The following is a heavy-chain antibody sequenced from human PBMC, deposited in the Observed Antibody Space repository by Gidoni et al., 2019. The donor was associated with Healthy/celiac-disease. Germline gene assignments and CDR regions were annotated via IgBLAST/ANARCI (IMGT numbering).Heavy chain of an antibody. Sequence: EVQLVESGGGFVKPGGSLRLSCAASGFTISNAWMSGVRQAPGKGLEWVGRIKSKTDGGTTDDAATVKGRFNISRDDSKNTLYLQMNSLKTEDTAVYDCTTDDASLAPRRATVVINDAFDIWGQGTMVTVSS. V-gene: IGHV3-15*01. J-gene: IGHJ3*02. D-gene: IGHD4-17*01. CDR2: IKSKTDGGTT. CDR1: GFTISNAW. CDR3: TTDDASLAPRRATVVINDAFDI.